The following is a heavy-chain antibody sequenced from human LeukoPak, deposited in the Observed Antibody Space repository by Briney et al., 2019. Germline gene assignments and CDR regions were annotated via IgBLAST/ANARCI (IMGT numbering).Heavy chain of an antibody. J-gene: IGHJ4*02. V-gene: IGHV4-4*07. CDR3: ARGPTYSSGAYFDY. CDR1: GGSISSHY. CDR2: IYNSGST. D-gene: IGHD6-19*01. Sequence: SETLSLTCTVSGGSISSHYWSWIRQPAGKGLEWIGRIYNSGSTNYNPSLKSRVTMSVDMSKNQFSLNLNSVIAADTALYYCARGPTYSSGAYFDYWGQGILVTVSS.